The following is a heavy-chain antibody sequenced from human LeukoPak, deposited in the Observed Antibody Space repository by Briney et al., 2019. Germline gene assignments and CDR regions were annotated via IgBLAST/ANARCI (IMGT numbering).Heavy chain of an antibody. Sequence: GESLKISCEASGYTFTSYWIAWVRQMPGKGLEWMGIIYPGDSDTIYSPSFQGQVTISADKSISTAYLQWSSLEASDTAIYYCARHDSSWPGAYWGQGTQVTVSS. CDR2: IYPGDSDT. CDR3: ARHDSSWPGAY. CDR1: GYTFTSYW. V-gene: IGHV5-51*01. D-gene: IGHD6-13*01. J-gene: IGHJ4*02.